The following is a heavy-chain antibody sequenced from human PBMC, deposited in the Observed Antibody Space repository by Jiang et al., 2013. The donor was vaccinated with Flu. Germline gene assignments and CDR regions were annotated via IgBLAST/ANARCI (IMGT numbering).Heavy chain of an antibody. Sequence: GLVKPSETLSLTCAVYGGSFSGYYWSWIRQPPGKGLEWIGEINHSGSTNYNPSLKSRVTISVDTSKNQFSLKLSSVTAADTAVYYCARGMVLGYWGQGTLVTVSS. J-gene: IGHJ4*02. V-gene: IGHV4-34*01. D-gene: IGHD2-8*01. CDR2: INHSGST. CDR1: GGSFSGYY. CDR3: ARGMVLGY.